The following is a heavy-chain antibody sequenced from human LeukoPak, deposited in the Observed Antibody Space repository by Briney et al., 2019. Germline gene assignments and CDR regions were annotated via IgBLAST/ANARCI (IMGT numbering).Heavy chain of an antibody. D-gene: IGHD3-22*01. V-gene: IGHV1-18*01. Sequence: ASVKVSCKASGYTFTSYGISWVRQAPGQGLEWMGWISAYNGNTNYAQKLQGRVTMTRNTSISTAYMELSSLRSEDTAVYYCARGLSSGPPDYWGQGTLVTVSS. CDR3: ARGLSSGPPDY. J-gene: IGHJ4*02. CDR2: ISAYNGNT. CDR1: GYTFTSYG.